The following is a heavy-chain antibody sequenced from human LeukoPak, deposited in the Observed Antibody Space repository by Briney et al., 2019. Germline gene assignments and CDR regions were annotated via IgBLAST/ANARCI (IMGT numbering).Heavy chain of an antibody. CDR1: GGSFSGYY. CDR3: ARVGVDSSGYYYVNAFDI. J-gene: IGHJ3*02. Sequence: SETLSLTCAISGGSFSGYYWSWIRQPPGKGLEWIGEINHSGSSNYNPSLKSRITISVETSKNQFSLRLSSMTAADTAVYYCARVGVDSSGYYYVNAFDIWGQGTMVAVSS. D-gene: IGHD3-22*01. V-gene: IGHV4-34*01. CDR2: INHSGSS.